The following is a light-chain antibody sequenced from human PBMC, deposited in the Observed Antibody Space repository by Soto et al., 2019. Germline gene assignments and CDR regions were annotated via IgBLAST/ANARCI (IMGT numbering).Light chain of an antibody. Sequence: TQSPSSLSASVEDRFIITCRASQSISNHLNWYQQKPGQGPRLLIYDTSDRAAGVPARFSGSGSGTDFTLTISGLEPEDFVVYYCQQRNDWPWTFGQGTKVDIK. V-gene: IGKV3-11*01. CDR1: QSISNH. CDR3: QQRNDWPWT. CDR2: DTS. J-gene: IGKJ1*01.